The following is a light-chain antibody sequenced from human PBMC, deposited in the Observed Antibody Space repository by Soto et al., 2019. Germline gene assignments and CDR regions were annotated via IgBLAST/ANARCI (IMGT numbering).Light chain of an antibody. CDR3: QQYGSSLSIT. J-gene: IGKJ5*01. CDR2: GAS. CDR1: QSVSSSY. Sequence: EIVLTQSPGTLSLSPGERATLSCRASQSVSSSYLAWYPQKPGQAPRLLIYGASSRATGIPDRFSGSGSGKDFTLTISRLEPEDFAVYYCQQYGSSLSITFGQGTRLEIK. V-gene: IGKV3-20*01.